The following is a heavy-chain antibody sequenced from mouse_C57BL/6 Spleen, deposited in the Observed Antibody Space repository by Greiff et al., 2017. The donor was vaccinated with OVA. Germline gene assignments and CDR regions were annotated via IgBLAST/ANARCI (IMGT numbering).Heavy chain of an antibody. CDR1: GYTFTDYN. CDR2: INPNNGGT. CDR3: ARRFAY. J-gene: IGHJ3*01. V-gene: IGHV1-18*01. Sequence: VQLKESGPELVKPGASVKIPCKASGYTFTDYNMDWVKQSHGKSLEWIGDINPNNGGTIYNQKFKGKATLTVDKSSSTAYMELRSLTSEDTAVYYCARRFAYWGQGTLVTVSA.